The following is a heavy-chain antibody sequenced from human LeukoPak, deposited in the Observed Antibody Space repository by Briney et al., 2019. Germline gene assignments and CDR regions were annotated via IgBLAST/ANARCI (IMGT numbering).Heavy chain of an antibody. J-gene: IGHJ4*02. CDR3: ARGGYSSGWWKGVFDY. CDR2: INPSGGST. CDR1: GYTFTSYY. Sequence: GASVKVSCKASGYTFTSYYMHWVRQAPGQGLEWMGIINPSGGSTSYAQKFQGRVTMTRDTSTSTVYMELSSLRSEDTAVYYCARGGYSSGWWKGVFDYWGQGTLVTVSS. D-gene: IGHD6-19*01. V-gene: IGHV1-46*01.